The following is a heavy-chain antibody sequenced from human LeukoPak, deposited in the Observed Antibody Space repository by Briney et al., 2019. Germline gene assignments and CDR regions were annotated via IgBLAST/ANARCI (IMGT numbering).Heavy chain of an antibody. CDR2: INHSGST. CDR3: ARVRSDYVWGSYRCPEFDY. CDR1: GGSFSGYY. D-gene: IGHD3-16*02. Sequence: SETLSLTCAVYGGSFSGYYWSWIRQPPGKGLEWIGEINHSGSTNYNPSLKSRVTISVDTSKNQFSLKLSSVTAADAAVYYCARVRSDYVWGSYRCPEFDYWGQGTTVTVSS. J-gene: IGHJ4*03. V-gene: IGHV4-34*01.